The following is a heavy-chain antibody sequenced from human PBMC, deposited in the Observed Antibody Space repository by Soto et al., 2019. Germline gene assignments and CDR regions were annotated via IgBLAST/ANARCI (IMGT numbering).Heavy chain of an antibody. V-gene: IGHV1-69*06. J-gene: IGHJ6*02. CDR3: ARDRGDIAVLPAGLVTGMDV. D-gene: IGHD2-2*01. CDR1: GGTFSSYA. Sequence: SVKVSCKASGGTFSSYAISWVRQAPGQGLEWMGGIIPIFGTANYAQKFQGRVTITADKSTSTAYMELSSLRSEDTAVYYCARDRGDIAVLPAGLVTGMDVWGQGTTVTVSS. CDR2: IIPIFGTA.